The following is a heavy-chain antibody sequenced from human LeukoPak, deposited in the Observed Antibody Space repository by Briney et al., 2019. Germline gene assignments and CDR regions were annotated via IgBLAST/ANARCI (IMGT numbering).Heavy chain of an antibody. Sequence: SETLSLTCTVSGGSISSSSYYWGWIRQPPGKGLEWIGEISHSGSTNYNPSLKSRVSISEDTSKNQFSLKLSSVTAADTAVYYCARGRGVAARPNDAFDIWSQGTMVTVSS. CDR1: GGSISSSSYY. CDR3: ARGRGVAARPNDAFDI. D-gene: IGHD6-6*01. V-gene: IGHV4-39*07. CDR2: ISHSGST. J-gene: IGHJ3*02.